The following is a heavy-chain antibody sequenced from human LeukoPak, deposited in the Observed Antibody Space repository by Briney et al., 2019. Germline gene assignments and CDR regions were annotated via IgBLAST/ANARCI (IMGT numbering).Heavy chain of an antibody. CDR3: AKGGLGATPRFDP. CDR2: ISGGSGTP. J-gene: IGHJ5*02. V-gene: IGHV3-23*01. Sequence: GGSLRLSCAASGFTFSSYAMSWVRQAPGKGLEWVSTISGGSGTPYYADSVKGRFTISRDISKTTLYLQMNSLRVEDAAVYYCAKGGLGATPRFDPWGEGTLVTVSS. CDR1: GFTFSSYA. D-gene: IGHD1-26*01.